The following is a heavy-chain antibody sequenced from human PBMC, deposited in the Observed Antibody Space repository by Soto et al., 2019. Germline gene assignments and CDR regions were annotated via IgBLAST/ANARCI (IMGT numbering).Heavy chain of an antibody. CDR3: AKGPSSGGPYFLAY. D-gene: IGHD6-19*01. CDR2: ISVGGGST. Sequence: TGGPMRLSCAASGFTFSSYAMSWVRKAPGKGLEWVSTISVGGGSTYFADSVKGRFTISRDDSMNTLYLKMNSLRTEDTAVYYCAKGPSSGGPYFLAYWGQGTQVPVSS. J-gene: IGHJ4*02. CDR1: GFTFSSYA. V-gene: IGHV3-23*01.